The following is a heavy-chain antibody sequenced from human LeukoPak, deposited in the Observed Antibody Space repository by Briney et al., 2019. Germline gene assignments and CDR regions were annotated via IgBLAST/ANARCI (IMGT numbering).Heavy chain of an antibody. CDR2: ISYDGSNK. V-gene: IGHV3-30*18. D-gene: IGHD6-13*01. CDR3: AKGAAAGTDY. CDR1: GFTFSSYG. Sequence: PGRSLRLSCAASGFTFSSYGMHWVRQAPGKGLEWVAVISYDGSNKYYADSVKGRFTISRDNSKNTLYLQMNSLRAEDTAVYYCAKGAAAGTDYWGQGTLVTVSS. J-gene: IGHJ4*02.